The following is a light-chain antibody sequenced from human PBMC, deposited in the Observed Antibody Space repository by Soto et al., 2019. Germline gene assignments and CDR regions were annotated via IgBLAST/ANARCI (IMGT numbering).Light chain of an antibody. CDR1: SSDVGGYNH. J-gene: IGLJ2*01. CDR3: CSYTSLSSVD. Sequence: QSALTQPASVSGSPGQSITISCTGTSSDVGGYNHVSWYQHPPGRAPKLLLFGVRDRHSGVSHRFSGSKSGNTASLTISGLQAEDEADYYCCSYTSLSSVDFGGGTQLPVL. CDR2: GVR. V-gene: IGLV2-14*01.